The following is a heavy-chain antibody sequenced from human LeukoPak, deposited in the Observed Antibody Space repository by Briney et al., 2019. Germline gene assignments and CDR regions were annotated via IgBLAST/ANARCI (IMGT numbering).Heavy chain of an antibody. CDR2: IIPILGIA. V-gene: IGHV1-69*04. CDR3: ASYITPSAFDI. D-gene: IGHD2-2*01. CDR1: GGTFSSYA. J-gene: IGHJ3*02. Sequence: GASVKVSCRASGGTFSSYAISWVRQAPGQGLEWMGRIIPILGIANYAQKFQGRVTITADKSTSTAYMELSSLRSEDTAVYYCASYITPSAFDIWGRGTMVTVSS.